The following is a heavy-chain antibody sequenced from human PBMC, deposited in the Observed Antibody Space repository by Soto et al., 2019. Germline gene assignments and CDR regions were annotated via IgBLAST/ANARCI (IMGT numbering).Heavy chain of an antibody. CDR1: GFTFSSYA. J-gene: IGHJ6*02. CDR2: ISYDGSNK. V-gene: IGHV3-30-3*01. CDR3: AREILFIAAAGSYYYYGMDV. Sequence: PGGSLRLSCAASGFTFSSYAMHWVRQAPGKGLEWVAVISYDGSNKYYADSVKGRFTISRDNSKNTLYLQMNSLRAEETAVYYFAREILFIAAAGSYYYYGMDVWGQGTTVTVSS. D-gene: IGHD6-13*01.